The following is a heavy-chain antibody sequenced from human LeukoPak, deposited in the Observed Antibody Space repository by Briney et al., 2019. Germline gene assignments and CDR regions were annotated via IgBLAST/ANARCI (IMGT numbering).Heavy chain of an antibody. CDR2: IKQDGSEK. V-gene: IGHV3-7*04. CDR1: GFTFSRFW. D-gene: IGHD5-12*01. J-gene: IGHJ4*02. Sequence: GGSLRLSCAASGFTFSRFWMSWVRQAPGKGLEWVANIKQDGSEKYYVDSVKGRFTISRDNAKNSLYLQMNSLRAEDTAVFYCARDGTYTDYDPDSDMWGQGRLVT. CDR3: ARDGTYTDYDPDSDM.